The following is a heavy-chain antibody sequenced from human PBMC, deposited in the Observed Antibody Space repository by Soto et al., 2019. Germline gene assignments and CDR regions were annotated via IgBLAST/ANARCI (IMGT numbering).Heavy chain of an antibody. CDR3: ARAFSGSYPNFDY. V-gene: IGHV3-30*09. J-gene: IGHJ4*02. Sequence: GSLRLSCLASGFIFRSYAMHWVRQAPGKGLEWVAVITYDGINGYYADSVRGRFAISRDNSKNTLYLQMNSLRPEDTAVYYCARAFSGSYPNFDYWGQGTLVTVSS. CDR2: ITYDGING. CDR1: GFIFRSYA. D-gene: IGHD1-26*01.